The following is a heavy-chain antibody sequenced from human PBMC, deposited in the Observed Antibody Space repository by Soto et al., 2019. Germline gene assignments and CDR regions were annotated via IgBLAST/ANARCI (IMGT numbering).Heavy chain of an antibody. J-gene: IGHJ5*02. Sequence: QLLLVESGGGVVQPGRSLRLSCAASGFTFSIYGMHWVRQAPGKGLEWVAVIYYDGSNKYYADCVKGRFTISRDNSKNMLYLQMNSLRAEDTAVYYCARGHGVATTMGWFDPWGQGTPVTVSS. D-gene: IGHD5-12*01. CDR2: IYYDGSNK. CDR3: ARGHGVATTMGWFDP. V-gene: IGHV3-33*01. CDR1: GFTFSIYG.